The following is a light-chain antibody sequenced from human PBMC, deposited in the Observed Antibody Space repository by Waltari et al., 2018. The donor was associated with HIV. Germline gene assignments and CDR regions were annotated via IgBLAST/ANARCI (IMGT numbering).Light chain of an antibody. J-gene: IGKJ1*01. CDR3: QQYYSTPPT. V-gene: IGKV4-1*01. Sequence: DIVMTQSPHSLALSLGERATNNCKSSQSIFYSSRNANYLAWYQQKPGQSPKLLIYWASSRASGVPDRFSGSGSRTDFTLSISSLQSEDVAVYFCQQYYSTPPTFGQGTRVEIK. CDR2: WAS. CDR1: QSIFYSSRNANY.